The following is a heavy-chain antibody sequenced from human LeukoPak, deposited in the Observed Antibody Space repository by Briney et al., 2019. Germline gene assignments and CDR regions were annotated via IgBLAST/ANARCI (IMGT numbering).Heavy chain of an antibody. J-gene: IGHJ4*02. CDR2: IYHSGST. CDR1: GYSISSGYY. CDR3: AGLPDFWSGYGPDY. V-gene: IGHV4-38-2*01. D-gene: IGHD3-3*01. Sequence: SETLSLTCAVSGYSISSGYYWGWIRQPPGKGLEWIGSIYHSGSTYYNPSLKSRVTISVDTSKNQFSLKLSSVTAADTAVYYCAGLPDFWSGYGPDYWDREPWSPSPQ.